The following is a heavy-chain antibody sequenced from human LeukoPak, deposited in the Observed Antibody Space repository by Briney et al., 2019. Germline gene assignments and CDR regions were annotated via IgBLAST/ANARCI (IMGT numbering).Heavy chain of an antibody. CDR1: GGSFSSYA. V-gene: IGHV1-69*05. J-gene: IGHJ4*02. CDR2: SIPIFGTA. Sequence: GSSVEVSCKASGGSFSSYAISWVRQAPGQGLEWMGGSIPIFGTANYAQKLQGRVTITTDESTSTAYMELSSLRSEDTAVYYCARSGYSSSWYQSPFDYWGQGTLVTVSS. CDR3: ARSGYSSSWYQSPFDY. D-gene: IGHD6-13*01.